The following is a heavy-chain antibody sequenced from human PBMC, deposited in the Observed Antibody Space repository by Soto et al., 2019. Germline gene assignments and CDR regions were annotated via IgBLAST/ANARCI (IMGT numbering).Heavy chain of an antibody. CDR3: ARDRGVGTPDSFDI. CDR1: GFIFSSYD. Sequence: GESLRLSCTASGFIFSSYDLNWVRQAAGKGLEWVSYISSSGNTIYYSDSVKGRFTFSRDNGKNSLFLQMNSLREEDTAVYYCARDRGVGTPDSFDIWGQGTMVTVPS. CDR2: ISSSGNTI. D-gene: IGHD3-3*01. V-gene: IGHV3-48*02. J-gene: IGHJ3*02.